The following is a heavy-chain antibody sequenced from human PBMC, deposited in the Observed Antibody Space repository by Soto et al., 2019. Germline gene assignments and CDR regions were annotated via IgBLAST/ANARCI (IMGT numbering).Heavy chain of an antibody. J-gene: IGHJ4*02. V-gene: IGHV4-30-4*01. D-gene: IGHD3-3*01. Sequence: TLSLTCTVSGGSISSGDYYWSWIRQPPGKGLEWIGYIYYSGSTYYNPSLKSRVTISVDTSKNQFSLKLSSVTAADTAVYYCARVKVRITIFGVVINPFDYWGQGTLVTVSS. CDR1: GGSISSGDYY. CDR3: ARVKVRITIFGVVINPFDY. CDR2: IYYSGST.